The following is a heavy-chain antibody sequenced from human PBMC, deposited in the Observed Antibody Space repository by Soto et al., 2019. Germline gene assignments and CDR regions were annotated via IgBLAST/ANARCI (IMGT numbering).Heavy chain of an antibody. CDR1: GLTFNIYG. CDR2: ISYDGSDK. Sequence: GGPQRLSCRAAGLTFNIYGMHCVRKTPGKGLEWVAVISYDGSDKYYADSVKGRFTISRDDSKSTLYLQMNSLRAEDTAVYYCAKTAGYDYVWGSSGLDPWGQGTLVTVSS. CDR3: AKTAGYDYVWGSSGLDP. V-gene: IGHV3-30*18. J-gene: IGHJ5*02. D-gene: IGHD3-16*01.